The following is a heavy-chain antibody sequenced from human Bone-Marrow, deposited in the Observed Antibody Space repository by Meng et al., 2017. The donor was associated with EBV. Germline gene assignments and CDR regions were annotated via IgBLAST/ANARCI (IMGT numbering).Heavy chain of an antibody. CDR3: VRGPPVGVPGPGDY. J-gene: IGHJ4*02. CDR1: GYAFTSYI. CDR2: INVGVGYT. Sequence: QVQLGQSGAEVTNPGASVKVSCKASGYAFTSYILHWVRQAPGQRLEWMGWINVGVGYTKYSQKFQGRVTISSDTSATTGYMELSSLRSEDTAVYYCVRGPPVGVPGPGDYWGQGTLVTVSS. D-gene: IGHD2-21*01. V-gene: IGHV1-3*01.